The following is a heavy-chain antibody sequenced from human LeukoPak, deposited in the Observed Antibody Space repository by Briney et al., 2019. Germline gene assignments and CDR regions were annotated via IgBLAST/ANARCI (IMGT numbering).Heavy chain of an antibody. CDR3: ARESGSYGLDY. CDR2: IKQDGSGE. CDR1: GFTFSSYS. V-gene: IGHV3-7*03. Sequence: GGSLRLSCAASGFTFSSYSMNWVRQAPGKGLEWVASIKQDGSGEHYVDSVKGRFTISRDNAKNSLYLQMNSLRAEDTAVYYCARESGSYGLDYWGQGTLVTVSS. D-gene: IGHD1-26*01. J-gene: IGHJ4*02.